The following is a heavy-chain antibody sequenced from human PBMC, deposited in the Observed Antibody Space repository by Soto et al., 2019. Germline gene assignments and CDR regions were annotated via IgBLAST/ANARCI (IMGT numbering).Heavy chain of an antibody. J-gene: IGHJ3*02. CDR3: AREHLAYFGGDCHLRPDDFDI. Sequence: GGSLRLSCAASGFTFSSYGMHWVRQAPGKGLEWVAVIWYDGSNKYYADSVKGRFTISRDNSKNTLYLQMNSLRAEDTAVYYCAREHLAYFGGDCHLRPDDFDIWCQGTMVTVSS. CDR1: GFTFSSYG. V-gene: IGHV3-33*01. D-gene: IGHD2-21*02. CDR2: IWYDGSNK.